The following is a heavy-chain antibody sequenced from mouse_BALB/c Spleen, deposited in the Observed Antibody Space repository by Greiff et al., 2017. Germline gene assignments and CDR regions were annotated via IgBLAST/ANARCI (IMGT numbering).Heavy chain of an antibody. Sequence: QVQLKESGPGLVQPSQSLSITCTVSGFSLTSYGVHWVRQSPGKGLEWLGVIWSGGSTDYNAAFISRLSISKDNSKSQVFFKMNSLQANDTAIYYCARMDSSGYDYWGQGTTLTVSS. CDR2: IWSGGST. CDR1: GFSLTSYG. J-gene: IGHJ2*01. D-gene: IGHD3-2*01. V-gene: IGHV2-2*02. CDR3: ARMDSSGYDY.